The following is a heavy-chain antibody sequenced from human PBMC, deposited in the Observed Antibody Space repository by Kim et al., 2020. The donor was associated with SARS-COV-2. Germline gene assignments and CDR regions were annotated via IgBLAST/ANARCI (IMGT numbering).Heavy chain of an antibody. D-gene: IGHD5-18*01. V-gene: IGHV3-30*18. J-gene: IGHJ4*02. CDR2: ISFDGYNK. Sequence: GGSLRLSCAASGFIFCTYGMHWVRQAPGKGLEWVAVISFDGYNKYYADSVKGRFTISRDNSKNTLYLQMNSLRAEDTAVYYCAKPGGYNYITPFDYWGQGTLVTVSS. CDR3: AKPGGYNYITPFDY. CDR1: GFIFCTYG.